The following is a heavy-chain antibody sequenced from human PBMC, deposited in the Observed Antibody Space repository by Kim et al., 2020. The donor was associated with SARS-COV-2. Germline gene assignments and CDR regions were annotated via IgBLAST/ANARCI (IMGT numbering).Heavy chain of an antibody. CDR3: TREPRKSIAVAGTLFPRYYYYYYMDV. D-gene: IGHD6-19*01. CDR2: IRSKAYGGTT. Sequence: GGSLRLSCTASGFTFGDYAMSWVRQAPGKGLEWVGFIRSKAYGGTTEYAASVKGRFTISRDDSKSIAYLQMNSLKIEDTAVYYCTREPRKSIAVAGTLFPRYYYYYYMDVWGKGTTVTVSS. CDR1: GFTFGDYA. J-gene: IGHJ6*03. V-gene: IGHV3-49*04.